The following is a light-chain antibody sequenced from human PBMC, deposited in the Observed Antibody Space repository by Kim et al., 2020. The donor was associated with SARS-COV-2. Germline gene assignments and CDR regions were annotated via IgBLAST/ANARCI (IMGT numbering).Light chain of an antibody. CDR3: HQYLTFPWT. Sequence: ATVVDRVTTTCRARQTISTMMAMYQQRPWKAPNLLTYEISPLWDGVPSRFSGGGSGRAFSLTIASLRPANFATYYSHQYLTFPWTFGQVTKVDIK. CDR1: QTISTM. J-gene: IGKJ1*01. CDR2: EIS. V-gene: IGKV1-5*01.